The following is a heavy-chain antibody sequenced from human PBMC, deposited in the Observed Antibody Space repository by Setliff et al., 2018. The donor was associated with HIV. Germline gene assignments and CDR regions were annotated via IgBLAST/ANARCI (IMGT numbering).Heavy chain of an antibody. CDR1: GLDVSSNY. V-gene: IGHV3-53*01. Sequence: QSGGSLRLSCAVSGLDVSSNYMSWVRQAPGKGLEWVSVIYSAGSAYYVDSVKGRFSMSRDETNNTLNLEMRSLRDEDSAVYYCARVLSRNFYALDVWGQGTTVTVSS. CDR2: IYSAGSA. CDR3: ARVLSRNFYALDV. J-gene: IGHJ6*02.